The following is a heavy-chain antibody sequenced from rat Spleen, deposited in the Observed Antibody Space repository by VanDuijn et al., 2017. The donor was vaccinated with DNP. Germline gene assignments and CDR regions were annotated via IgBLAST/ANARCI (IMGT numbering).Heavy chain of an antibody. D-gene: IGHD1-6*01. CDR1: GFTFSNYG. CDR3: ARPYYGHYYFDY. V-gene: IGHV5S13*01. CDR2: ISIGGGNT. Sequence: EVQLVESGGGLVQPGRSLKLSCAASGFTFSNYGMAWVRQAPTKGLEWVASISIGGGNTYYRDSVKGRFTISRDNAKNTLYLQMDSLRSEDTATYYCARPYYGHYYFDYWGQGTLVTVSS. J-gene: IGHJ3*01.